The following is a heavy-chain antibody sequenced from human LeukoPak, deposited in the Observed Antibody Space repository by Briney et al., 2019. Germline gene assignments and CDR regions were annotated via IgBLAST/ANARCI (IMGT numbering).Heavy chain of an antibody. J-gene: IGHJ1*01. CDR2: ISGSGGDT. CDR3: AKKRYDSSGYLGYFLH. CDR1: GFTFSSYV. D-gene: IGHD3-22*01. Sequence: GRSLRLSCAASGFTFSSYVMSWVRQAPGKGLEWVSGISGSGGDTYYADSVKGRFTISRDNSKNTLYLQMNSLRAEDTAVYYCAKKRYDSSGYLGYFLHWGQGTLVTVSS. V-gene: IGHV3-23*01.